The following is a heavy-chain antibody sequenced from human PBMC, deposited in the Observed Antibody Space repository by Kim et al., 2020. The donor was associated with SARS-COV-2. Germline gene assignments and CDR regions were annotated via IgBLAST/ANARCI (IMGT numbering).Heavy chain of an antibody. V-gene: IGHV4-30-4*01. D-gene: IGHD3-22*01. Sequence: SETLSLTCTVSGGSISSGDYYWSWIRQPPGKGLEWIGYIYYSGSTYYNPSLKSRVTISVDTSKNQFSLKLSSVTAADTAVYYCARAWGFWERSVTTKYYGMDVWGQGTTVTVSS. CDR3: ARAWGFWERSVTTKYYGMDV. CDR1: GGSISSGDYY. CDR2: IYYSGST. J-gene: IGHJ6*02.